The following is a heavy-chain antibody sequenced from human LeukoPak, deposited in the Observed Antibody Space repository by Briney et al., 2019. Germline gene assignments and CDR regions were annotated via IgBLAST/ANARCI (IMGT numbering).Heavy chain of an antibody. Sequence: SETLSLTCTVSGGSIGSGSYYWNWIRQPAGKGLEWIGRIYSSGSTNYNPSLKSRVTISVDTSKNQFSLKLSSVTAADTAVYYCARDKYDGGNAFDIWGQGTLVTVSS. V-gene: IGHV4-61*02. CDR2: IYSSGST. J-gene: IGHJ3*02. D-gene: IGHD3-16*01. CDR1: GGSIGSGSYY. CDR3: ARDKYDGGNAFDI.